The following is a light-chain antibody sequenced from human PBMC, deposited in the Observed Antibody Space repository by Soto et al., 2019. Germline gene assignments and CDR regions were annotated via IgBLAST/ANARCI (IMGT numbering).Light chain of an antibody. J-gene: IGKJ4*01. V-gene: IGKV1-6*01. CDR2: AAS. CDR3: LQDDTYPLT. CDR1: QGIRND. Sequence: AIQMTQSPSSLSASVGDRVTITCRASQGIRNDLGWYQQKPGKAPKLLIYAASTLHSGVPSRFSGSGSGTKFTLTISRLQPEDFATYYCLQDDTYPLTFGGGTKVEIK.